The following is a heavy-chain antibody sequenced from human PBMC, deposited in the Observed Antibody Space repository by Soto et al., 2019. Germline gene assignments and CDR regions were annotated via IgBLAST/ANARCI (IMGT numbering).Heavy chain of an antibody. CDR1: VFTFGSNS. V-gene: IGHV3-23*01. D-gene: IGHD4-4*01. J-gene: IGHJ4*02. CDR2: ISVSANRI. CDR3: EKDWAHDYINYDAYLEC. Sequence: PGGSLRFSCAASVFTFGSNSMSLVSQAPGKGLECVSAISVSANRIYYADSVKGRFTISPDSSKNTLYLQMNSLRAEDTALYYSEKDWAHDYINYDAYLECWGKGTRVTVSS.